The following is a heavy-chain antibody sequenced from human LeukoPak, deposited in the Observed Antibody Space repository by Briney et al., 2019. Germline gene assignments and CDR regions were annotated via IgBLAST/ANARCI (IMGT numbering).Heavy chain of an antibody. Sequence: SQTLSLTCTVSGGSISSGSYYFNWIRQPAGKGLEWIGRIYTSGTTNYNPSLKSRVTMSVDTSKNQFSLKLSSVTAADTAVYYCARGSYYGDYEGFDYWGQGTLVTVSS. CDR2: IYTSGTT. CDR3: ARGSYYGDYEGFDY. J-gene: IGHJ4*02. CDR1: GGSISSGSYY. D-gene: IGHD4-17*01. V-gene: IGHV4-61*02.